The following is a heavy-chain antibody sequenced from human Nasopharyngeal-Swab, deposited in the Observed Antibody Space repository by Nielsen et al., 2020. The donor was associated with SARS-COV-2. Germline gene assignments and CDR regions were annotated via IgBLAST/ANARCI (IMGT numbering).Heavy chain of an antibody. D-gene: IGHD4-23*01. J-gene: IGHJ6*02. CDR2: IYYSGST. CDR3: ARDYGGSHSLYYHYGMDV. V-gene: IGHV4-31*03. Sequence: LTCTVSGGSLSSGGYYWSWIRQHPGKGLEWIGYIYYSGSTYYNPSLKSRVTISVDTSKNQFSLRLSSVTAADTAVYYCARDYGGSHSLYYHYGMDVWGQGTTVTVSS. CDR1: GGSLSSGGYY.